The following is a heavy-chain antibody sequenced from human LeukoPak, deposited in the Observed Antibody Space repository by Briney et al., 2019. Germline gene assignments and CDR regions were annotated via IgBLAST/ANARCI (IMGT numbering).Heavy chain of an antibody. Sequence: GRSLRLSCAASGFTFSSYAMHWVRQAPGKGLEWVALISYDGSNKYHADSVKGRFTISRDNSKNTLYLQMNSLRAKDTAVYYCAKVGDEYDFDYWGQGTLVTVSS. D-gene: IGHD2-21*01. J-gene: IGHJ4*02. CDR2: ISYDGSNK. CDR1: GFTFSSYA. V-gene: IGHV3-30*18. CDR3: AKVGDEYDFDY.